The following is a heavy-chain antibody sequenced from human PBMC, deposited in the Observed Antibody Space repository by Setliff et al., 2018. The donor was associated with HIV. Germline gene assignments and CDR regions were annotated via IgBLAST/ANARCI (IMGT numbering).Heavy chain of an antibody. CDR3: ARHGTWNSQRFHFDY. CDR1: AVSIGGYS. Sequence: SETLSLNCTVSAVSIGGYSWSWIRQSPGKGLEWIGSIYSTDTTNHNPSLESRVTISVDKSKNQFSLKLNSVTAADTAVYYCARHGTWNSQRFHFDYWGQGTPVTVSS. J-gene: IGHJ4*02. CDR2: IYSTDTT. D-gene: IGHD1-7*01. V-gene: IGHV4-4*09.